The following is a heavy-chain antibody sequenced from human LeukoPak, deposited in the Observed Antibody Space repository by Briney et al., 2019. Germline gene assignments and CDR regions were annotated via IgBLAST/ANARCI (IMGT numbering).Heavy chain of an antibody. CDR3: ARHILCGYDFPSLLDY. CDR2: IYPGDSDT. V-gene: IGHV5-51*01. J-gene: IGHJ4*02. D-gene: IGHD5-12*01. Sequence: GESLKISCKGSGYSFTSYWIGWVRQMPGKGLEWMGIIYPGDSDTRYSPSFQGQVTISADKSISTAYLQWSSLKASDTAMYYCARHILCGYDFPSLLDYWGQGTLVTVSS. CDR1: GYSFTSYW.